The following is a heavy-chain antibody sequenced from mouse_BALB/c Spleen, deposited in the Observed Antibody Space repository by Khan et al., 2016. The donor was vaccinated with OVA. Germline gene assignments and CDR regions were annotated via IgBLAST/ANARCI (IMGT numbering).Heavy chain of an antibody. CDR2: IYPGDGHP. CDR3: ARIGYDYFAY. D-gene: IGHD2-14*01. Sequence: VQLQHSGAELVRPWSSVKISCKSSGYAFSTYWMNWVKPGPGQGLEWIGHIYPGDGHPNFNRTFKDNATLTADKSSTNASMQPTRLTSEDSAVYFCARIGYDYFAYWGQGTLVTVSA. J-gene: IGHJ3*01. V-gene: IGHV1-80*01. CDR1: GYAFSTYW.